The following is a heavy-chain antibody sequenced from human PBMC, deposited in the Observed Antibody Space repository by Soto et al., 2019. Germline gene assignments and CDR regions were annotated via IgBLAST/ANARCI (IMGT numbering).Heavy chain of an antibody. Sequence: QITLKESGPTLVTPTQTLTLTCTFSGFSLSTSGVGVGWIRQPPGKALEWLALIYWDDDKRYSPSLKNRLTITKDTSKNQVVLTLTNMDPVDTATYYCAHRTVGPLGFDYWGQGTLVTFSS. CDR1: GFSLSTSGVG. D-gene: IGHD1-26*01. V-gene: IGHV2-5*02. J-gene: IGHJ4*02. CDR2: IYWDDDK. CDR3: AHRTVGPLGFDY.